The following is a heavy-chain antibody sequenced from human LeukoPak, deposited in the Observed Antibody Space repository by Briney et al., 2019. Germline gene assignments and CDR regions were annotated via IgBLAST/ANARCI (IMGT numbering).Heavy chain of an antibody. Sequence: PAETLSLTCTVSGGFISSGDYYWRWIRQPPGKGLEGIGYIYYSGSTYYNPSLKSRVTISVDTSKNQFSLKLSSVIAADTAVYYCARGPPYLPAAIVEYNCFDPWGKGTLVTVSS. CDR3: ARGPPYLPAAIVEYNCFDP. CDR1: GGFISSGDYY. D-gene: IGHD2-2*02. J-gene: IGHJ5*02. V-gene: IGHV4-30-4*08. CDR2: IYYSGST.